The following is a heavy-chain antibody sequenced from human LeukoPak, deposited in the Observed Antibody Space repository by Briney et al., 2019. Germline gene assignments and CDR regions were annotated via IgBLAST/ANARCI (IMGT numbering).Heavy chain of an antibody. Sequence: SETLSLTCTVSGPSISSGRYYWSWIRQHPGKGLEWIGYISNSGTAHYNPSLESRVTISGDASENHFSLNLASVTAADTAIYYCARDYGDSYDAFDIWGQGTVVTVSS. D-gene: IGHD2-21*01. J-gene: IGHJ3*02. CDR2: ISNSGTA. V-gene: IGHV4-31*03. CDR1: GPSISSGRYY. CDR3: ARDYGDSYDAFDI.